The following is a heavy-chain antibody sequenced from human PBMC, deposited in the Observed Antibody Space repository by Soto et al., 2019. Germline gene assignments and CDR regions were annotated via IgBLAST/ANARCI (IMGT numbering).Heavy chain of an antibody. D-gene: IGHD6-13*01. Sequence: SETLSLTCTVSGGSISSGGYYWSWIRQHPGKGLEWIGYIYYSGSTNYNPSLKSRVTISVDTSKNQFSLKLSSVTAADTAVYYCARASIAAAGTNNWFDPWGQGTLVTVSS. V-gene: IGHV4-61*08. CDR2: IYYSGST. J-gene: IGHJ5*02. CDR3: ARASIAAAGTNNWFDP. CDR1: GGSISSGGYY.